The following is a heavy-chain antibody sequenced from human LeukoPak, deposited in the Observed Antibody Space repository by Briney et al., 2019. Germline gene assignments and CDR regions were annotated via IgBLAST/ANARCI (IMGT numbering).Heavy chain of an antibody. J-gene: IGHJ3*02. CDR2: INSDGSST. D-gene: IGHD2-15*01. CDR3: ARGCSGGSCHHDAFDI. V-gene: IGHV3-74*01. Sequence: GGSLRLSCAASGFTFSSYWMHWVRQAPGKGLVWVSRINSDGSSTSYADSVKGRFTISRDNAKNTLYLHMNSLRAEDTAVYYCARGCSGGSCHHDAFDIWGQGTMVTVSS. CDR1: GFTFSSYW.